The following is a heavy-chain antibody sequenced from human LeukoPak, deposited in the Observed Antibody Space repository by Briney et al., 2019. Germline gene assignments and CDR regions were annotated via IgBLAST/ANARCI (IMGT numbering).Heavy chain of an antibody. V-gene: IGHV1-18*01. CDR2: ISGYNGTT. D-gene: IGHD1-26*01. Sequence: ASVKVSCKASGYTFTSYGISWVRQAPGQGLEWVGWISGYNGTTNYAQKLQGRVTMTTDTSTNTAYMELRSLRSDDTAVYYCAREGSSGSYWGLFDYWGQGNLVTVSS. CDR3: AREGSSGSYWGLFDY. J-gene: IGHJ4*02. CDR1: GYTFTSYG.